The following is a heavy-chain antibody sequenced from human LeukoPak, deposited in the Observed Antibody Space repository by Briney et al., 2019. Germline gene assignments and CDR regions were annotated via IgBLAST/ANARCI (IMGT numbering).Heavy chain of an antibody. Sequence: SETLSLTCTVSGGSISSGGYYWSWIRQHPGKGLEWIGYIYYSGSTYYNPSLKSRVTISVDTSKNQFSLNLSSVTAADTAVYYCARRQFGYSSGYQNWFDPWGQGTLVTVSS. CDR1: GGSISSGGYY. CDR2: IYYSGST. J-gene: IGHJ5*02. D-gene: IGHD3-22*01. V-gene: IGHV4-31*03. CDR3: ARRQFGYSSGYQNWFDP.